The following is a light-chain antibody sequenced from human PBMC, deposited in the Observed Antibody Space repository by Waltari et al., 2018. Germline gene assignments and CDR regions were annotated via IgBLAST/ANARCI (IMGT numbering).Light chain of an antibody. Sequence: QSALTQPASVSGSPGQSITISCTVTTRDVGRYNYVSWYQCHPGKAPELIIYEVTNRPSGVSDRFSGSKSGNTASLSISGLQPEDEADYYCSSYTSIKTPYVVFGGGTKVTVL. CDR2: EVT. J-gene: IGLJ2*01. V-gene: IGLV2-14*01. CDR3: SSYTSIKTPYVV. CDR1: TRDVGRYNY.